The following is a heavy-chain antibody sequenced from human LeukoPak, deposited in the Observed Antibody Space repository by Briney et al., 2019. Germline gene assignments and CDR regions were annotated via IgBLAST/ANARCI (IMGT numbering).Heavy chain of an antibody. CDR2: IYHSGST. CDR1: GGSISSGGYY. V-gene: IGHV4-30-2*01. J-gene: IGHJ4*02. D-gene: IGHD2-2*01. CDR3: ASSYCSSTSCPILPYYFDY. Sequence: SETLSLTCTVSGGSISSGGYYWSWIRQPPGKGLEWIGYIYHSGSTYYNPSLKSRVTISVDRSKNQFSLKLSSVTAADTAVYYCASSYCSSTSCPILPYYFDYWGQGTLVTVSS.